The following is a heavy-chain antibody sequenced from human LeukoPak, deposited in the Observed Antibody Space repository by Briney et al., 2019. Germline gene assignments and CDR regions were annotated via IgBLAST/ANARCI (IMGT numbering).Heavy chain of an antibody. CDR3: VQDWAWGAFAY. D-gene: IGHD7-27*01. Sequence: RGTLRLSCAPSGLTFSTYGMNWVRQAPGEGLEWVSGISGDAGRTYYADSVKGRFTIYRYNSKNTLYLQMNSLGADDTAVYYCVQDWAWGAFAYWGQGTLVTVAS. CDR1: GLTFSTYG. J-gene: IGHJ4*02. V-gene: IGHV3-23*01. CDR2: ISGDAGRT.